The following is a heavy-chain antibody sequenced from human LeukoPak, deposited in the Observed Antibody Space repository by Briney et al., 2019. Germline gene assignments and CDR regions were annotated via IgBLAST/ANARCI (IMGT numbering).Heavy chain of an antibody. CDR3: ARDGARHIVVVTRGDWFDP. CDR2: ISYDGSNK. CDR1: GFTFSSYA. V-gene: IGHV3-30-3*01. J-gene: IGHJ5*02. D-gene: IGHD2-21*02. Sequence: GGSLRLSCAASGFTFSSYAVHWVRQAPGKGLEWVAVISYDGSNKYYADSVKGRFTISRDNSKNTLYLQMNSLRAEDTAVYYCARDGARHIVVVTRGDWFDPWGQGTLVTVSS.